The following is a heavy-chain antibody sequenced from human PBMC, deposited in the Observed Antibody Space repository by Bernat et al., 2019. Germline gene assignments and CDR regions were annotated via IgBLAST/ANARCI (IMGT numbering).Heavy chain of an antibody. CDR3: ARVAGYYGSGSYLAFDY. CDR1: GYIFTSYY. V-gene: IGHV1-46*03. D-gene: IGHD3-10*01. CDR2: INPSGGST. J-gene: IGHJ4*02. Sequence: QVQLVQSGAEVKKPGASVKVSCKASGYIFTSYYMHWVRQAPGQGLEWMGIINPSGGSTSYAQKFQGRVTMTRDTSTSTVYMELSSLRSEDTAVYYCARVAGYYGSGSYLAFDYWGQGTLVTVSS.